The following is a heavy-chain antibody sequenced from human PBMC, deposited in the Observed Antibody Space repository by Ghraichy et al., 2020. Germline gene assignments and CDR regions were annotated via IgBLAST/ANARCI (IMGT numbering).Heavy chain of an antibody. V-gene: IGHV4-59*08. D-gene: IGHD5-12*01. CDR1: GGSISSYT. CDR2: THYSGST. J-gene: IGHJ4*02. CDR3: ARHTIYGGEGGDFYY. Sequence: ESLNISCTVSGGSISSYTWSWIRQPPGKGLEWIGYTHYSGSTNYNPSLKSRVTISVDSSKNQFSLKLSSVTAADTAVYYCARHTIYGGEGGDFYYWGQGTLVTVSS.